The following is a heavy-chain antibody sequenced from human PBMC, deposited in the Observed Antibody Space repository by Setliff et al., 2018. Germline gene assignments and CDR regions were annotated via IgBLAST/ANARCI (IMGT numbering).Heavy chain of an antibody. CDR1: GCSISSSSYY. D-gene: IGHD4-17*01. CDR2: IYYSGST. V-gene: IGHV4-39*01. CDR3: ARGGLRWFNFDY. Sequence: NPSETLSLTCTVSGCSISSSSYYWGWIRQPPGKGLEWIGSIYYSGSTYYNPSLKSRVTISVDTSKNQFSLKLSSVTAPDTAVYYCARGGLRWFNFDYWGQGTLVTVSS. J-gene: IGHJ4*02.